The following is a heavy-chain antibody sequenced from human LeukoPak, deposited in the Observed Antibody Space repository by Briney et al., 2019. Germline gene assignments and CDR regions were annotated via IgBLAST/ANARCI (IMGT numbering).Heavy chain of an antibody. Sequence: KPSETLSLTCAVYGGSFSGYYWSWIRQPPGKGLEWIGEINHSGSTNYNPSLKSRVTISVDTSKNQFSLKLSSVTVADTAVYYCASPQRSKSLRWDFDYWGQGTLVTVSS. D-gene: IGHD4-23*01. CDR1: GGSFSGYY. CDR3: ASPQRSKSLRWDFDY. V-gene: IGHV4-34*01. CDR2: INHSGST. J-gene: IGHJ4*02.